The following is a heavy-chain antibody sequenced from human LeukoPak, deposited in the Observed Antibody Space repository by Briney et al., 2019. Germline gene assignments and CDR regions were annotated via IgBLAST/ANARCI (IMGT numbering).Heavy chain of an antibody. V-gene: IGHV3-21*01. CDR3: ARDTAVSDFGY. Sequence: PGGSLRLSCAASGFTFSTYSMNWVRQAPGKGLEWVSSISSSGDNIYYADSVKGRFTISRDNAKNSLYLQMSSLRAEDTAVYYCARDTAVSDFGYWGQGTLVTVSS. CDR2: ISSSGDNI. CDR1: GFTFSTYS. D-gene: IGHD5/OR15-5a*01. J-gene: IGHJ4*02.